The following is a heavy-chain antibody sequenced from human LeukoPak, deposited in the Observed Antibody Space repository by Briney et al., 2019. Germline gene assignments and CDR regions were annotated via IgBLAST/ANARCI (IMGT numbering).Heavy chain of an antibody. J-gene: IGHJ4*02. Sequence: GGSLRLSCAASGFTFSSYGMHWVRQAPGKGLEWVAVIWYDGSNKYYADSVKGRFTISRDNSKNTLYLQMNSLRAEDTAVYYCAREGDLTTGSFQYYFDYWGQGTLVTVSS. CDR1: GFTFSSYG. CDR2: IWYDGSNK. CDR3: AREGDLTTGSFQYYFDY. D-gene: IGHD4-17*01. V-gene: IGHV3-33*01.